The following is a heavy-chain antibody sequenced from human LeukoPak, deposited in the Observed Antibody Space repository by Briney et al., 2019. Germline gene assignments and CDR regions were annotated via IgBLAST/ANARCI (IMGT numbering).Heavy chain of an antibody. J-gene: IGHJ4*02. D-gene: IGHD3-16*01. V-gene: IGHV3-23*01. CDR1: GFTFSTYG. CDR3: AKESEHYGSPSNY. Sequence: GGSLRLSCAVSGFTFSTYGMSWVRQAPGKGLEWASAISPTGHSTYYADSVKGRFTISRGNSKNTLYLEMNSLRAEDTAVYYCAKESEHYGSPSNYWGQGSLITVSS. CDR2: ISPTGHST.